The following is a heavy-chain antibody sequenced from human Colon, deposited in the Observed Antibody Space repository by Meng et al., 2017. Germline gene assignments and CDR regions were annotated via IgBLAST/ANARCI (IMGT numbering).Heavy chain of an antibody. V-gene: IGHV4-34*01. Sequence: SETLSLTCAVYGGSLTGYYWSWIRQIPGKGLEWIGEINHGGSTNDNPSLKSLLTISVDTSKNEVSLKLHSVTAADTAVYYCARVDFRGNDQDSTGLGHWGQGSLVTVSS. CDR2: INHGGST. CDR3: ARVDFRGNDQDSTGLGH. CDR1: GGSLTGYY. D-gene: IGHD2-2*01. J-gene: IGHJ4*02.